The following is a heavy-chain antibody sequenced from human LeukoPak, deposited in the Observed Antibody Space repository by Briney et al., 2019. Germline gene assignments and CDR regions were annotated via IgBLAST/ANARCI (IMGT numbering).Heavy chain of an antibody. D-gene: IGHD4-17*01. Sequence: GGSLRLSCAASGFTVSSNYMSWVRQAPGKGLEWVSVIYSGGSTYYADSVKGRFTISRDNSKNTLYLQMNSLRAEDTAVYYCARGAGDLNDAFDIWGQGTMVTVSS. J-gene: IGHJ3*02. V-gene: IGHV3-66*01. CDR1: GFTVSSNY. CDR3: ARGAGDLNDAFDI. CDR2: IYSGGST.